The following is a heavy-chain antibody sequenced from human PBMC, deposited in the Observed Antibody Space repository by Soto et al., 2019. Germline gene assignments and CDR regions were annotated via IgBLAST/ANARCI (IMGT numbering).Heavy chain of an antibody. D-gene: IGHD3-16*01. CDR3: SRDFMITFGGAPSFDI. CDR1: GGSISSYY. J-gene: IGHJ3*02. CDR2: IYYSGST. Sequence: QVQLQESGPGLVKPSETLSLTCTVSGGSISSYYWSWIRQPPGKGLEWIGYIYYSGSTNYNPSLKSRVTISVDTSKNQFSLKLSSVTAADTAVYYCSRDFMITFGGAPSFDIWGPGIMVTDSS. V-gene: IGHV4-59*01.